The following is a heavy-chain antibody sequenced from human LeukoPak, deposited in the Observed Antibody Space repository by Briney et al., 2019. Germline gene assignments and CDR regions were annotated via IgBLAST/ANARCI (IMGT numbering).Heavy chain of an antibody. J-gene: IGHJ3*02. V-gene: IGHV4-34*01. CDR2: INHSGST. CDR1: GGSFSGYY. D-gene: IGHD3-22*01. Sequence: SETLSLTCAVYGGSFSGYYWSWIRQPPGKGLEWIGEINHSGSTNYNPCLKSRVPISVATSKNQFSLKLSSVTAADTAVYYCARQAPRDSSGYYLLQFGAFDIWGQGTMVTVSS. CDR3: ARQAPRDSSGYYLLQFGAFDI.